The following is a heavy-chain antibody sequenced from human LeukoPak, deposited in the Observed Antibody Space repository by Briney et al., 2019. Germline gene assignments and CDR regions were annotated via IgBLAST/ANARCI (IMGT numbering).Heavy chain of an antibody. CDR1: GGSFSGYY. V-gene: IGHV4-34*01. D-gene: IGHD3-10*01. Sequence: PSETLSLTCAVYGGSFSGYYWSWIRQPPGKGLEWIGEINHSGSTNYNPSLKSRVTISVDTSKNQFSLKLSSVTAADTAVYYCARLVSARITMVRGVIDYWGQGTLVTVSS. CDR3: ARLVSARITMVRGVIDY. CDR2: INHSGST. J-gene: IGHJ4*02.